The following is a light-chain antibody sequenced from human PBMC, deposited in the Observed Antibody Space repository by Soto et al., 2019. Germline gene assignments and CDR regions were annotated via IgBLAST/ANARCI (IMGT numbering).Light chain of an antibody. CDR3: QQYNNWPQT. CDR2: GAS. CDR1: QSVSSN. Sequence: EIMLTQSPATLSVSPGERAILSCRASQSVSSNLAWYQQKPGQAPRLLIYGASTRATGIPARFSGSGSGTEFTLTISSLQSEDFAVYYCQQYNNWPQTFGQGTKVDIK. J-gene: IGKJ1*01. V-gene: IGKV3-15*01.